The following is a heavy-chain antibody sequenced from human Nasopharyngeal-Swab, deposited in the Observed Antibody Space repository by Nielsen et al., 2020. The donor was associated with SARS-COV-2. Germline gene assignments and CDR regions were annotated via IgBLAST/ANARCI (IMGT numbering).Heavy chain of an antibody. Sequence: GESLKISCAASGFTFSSYAMSWVRQAPGKGLEWVSAISGSGGSTYYAGSVKGRFTISRDNSKNTLYLQMNSLRAEDTAVYYCAKHPIRIYYYYMDVWGKGTTVTVSS. D-gene: IGHD2/OR15-2a*01. J-gene: IGHJ6*03. CDR3: AKHPIRIYYYYMDV. CDR2: ISGSGGST. V-gene: IGHV3-23*01. CDR1: GFTFSSYA.